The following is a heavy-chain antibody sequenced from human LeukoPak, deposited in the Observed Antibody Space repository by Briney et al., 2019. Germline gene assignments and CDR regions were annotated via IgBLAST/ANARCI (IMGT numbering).Heavy chain of an antibody. CDR1: GFIVSSVY. CDR2: IYIDGGT. Sequence: PGGSLRLSCEASGFIVSSVYMTWVRQAPGQGLEWVSVIYIDGGTYYADSVKGRFTSSRDHSKNTVYLQMNSLRAEDTAVYYCARDPGPVAGYGRYDYWGQGTLVTVSS. J-gene: IGHJ4*02. D-gene: IGHD6-19*01. CDR3: ARDPGPVAGYGRYDY. V-gene: IGHV3-66*01.